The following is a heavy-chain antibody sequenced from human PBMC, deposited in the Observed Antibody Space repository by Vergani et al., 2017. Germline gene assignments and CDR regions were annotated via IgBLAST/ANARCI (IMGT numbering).Heavy chain of an antibody. D-gene: IGHD3-22*01. CDR2: IYYSGST. V-gene: IGHV4-59*01. CDR1: GGSISSYY. Sequence: QVQLQESGPGLVKPSETLSLTCTVSGGSISSYYWSWIRQPPGTGLEWIGYIYYSGSTNYNPSLKSRVTISVATSKNQFSLKLSSVTAADTAVYYCARDKAYYYDSSGYYWLGYFDYWGQGTLVTVSS. CDR3: ARDKAYYYDSSGYYWLGYFDY. J-gene: IGHJ4*02.